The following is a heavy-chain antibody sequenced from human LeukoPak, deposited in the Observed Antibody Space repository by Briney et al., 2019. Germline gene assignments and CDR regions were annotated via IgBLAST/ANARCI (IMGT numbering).Heavy chain of an antibody. V-gene: IGHV1-18*01. Sequence: ASVKVSCKASGYTFTSYGISWVRQAPGQGLEWMGWINAYNGNTNYAQKLQGRVTMTTDTSTSTAYMDLRRLRSDDTAVYYCARAPNTDSSGPYNWFDPWGQGTLVTVSS. J-gene: IGHJ5*02. CDR2: INAYNGNT. D-gene: IGHD3-22*01. CDR3: ARAPNTDSSGPYNWFDP. CDR1: GYTFTSYG.